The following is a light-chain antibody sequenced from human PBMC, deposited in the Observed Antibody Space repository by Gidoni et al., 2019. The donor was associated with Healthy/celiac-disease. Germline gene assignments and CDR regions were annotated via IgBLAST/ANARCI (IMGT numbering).Light chain of an antibody. V-gene: IGKV3-20*01. CDR1: QSVSSSY. CDR2: GAS. J-gene: IGKJ1*01. Sequence: IVLTQYPGTLSLSPGERATLSCRASQSVSSSYLAWYQQKPGQAPRLLIYGASRRATGIPDRFSGSGSGTDFTLTISRLEPEDFAVYYCQQYGSSPRTFGQGTKVEIK. CDR3: QQYGSSPRT.